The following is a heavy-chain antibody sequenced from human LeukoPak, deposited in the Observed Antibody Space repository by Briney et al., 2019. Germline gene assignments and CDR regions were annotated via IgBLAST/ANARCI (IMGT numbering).Heavy chain of an antibody. CDR1: GGSISSYY. CDR3: ARVRSTVVPKFDY. Sequence: PSETLSLTCTVSGGSISSYYRSWIRQPPGKGLEWIGYIYYSGSTNYNLSLKSRATISVDTSKNQFSLKLSSVTAADTAVYYCARVRSTVVPKFDYWGQGTLVTVSS. CDR2: IYYSGST. D-gene: IGHD4-23*01. J-gene: IGHJ4*02. V-gene: IGHV4-59*01.